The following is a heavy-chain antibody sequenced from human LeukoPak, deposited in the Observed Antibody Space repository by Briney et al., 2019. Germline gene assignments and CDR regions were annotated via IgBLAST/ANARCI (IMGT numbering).Heavy chain of an antibody. CDR1: GGTFSFYA. Sequence: SSVTVSFMAAGGTFSFYAISWVRQAPGQGLEWMGGIIPIFGTANYAQKFQGRVTITADESTSTAYMELSSLRSEDTAVYYCARSGREDPGWYYSDYCGQGTLFTVSS. J-gene: IGHJ4*02. CDR2: IIPIFGTA. CDR3: ARSGREDPGWYYSDY. V-gene: IGHV1-69*01. D-gene: IGHD2-15*01.